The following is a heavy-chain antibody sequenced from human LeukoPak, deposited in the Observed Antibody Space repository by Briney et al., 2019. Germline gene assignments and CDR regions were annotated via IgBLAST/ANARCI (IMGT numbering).Heavy chain of an antibody. CDR3: ARDAYCSSTSCYGFDP. V-gene: IGHV1-2*02. Sequence: ASVKVSCKASGYTFTGYYMHWVRQAPGQGLEWMGWINPNSGGTNYAQKFQGRVTMTRDTSISTAYMELSGLRSDDTAVYYCARDAYCSSTSCYGFDPWGQGTLVTVSS. CDR2: INPNSGGT. CDR1: GYTFTGYY. J-gene: IGHJ5*02. D-gene: IGHD2-2*01.